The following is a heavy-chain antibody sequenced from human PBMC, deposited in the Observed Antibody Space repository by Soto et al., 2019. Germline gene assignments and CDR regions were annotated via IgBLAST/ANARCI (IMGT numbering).Heavy chain of an antibody. V-gene: IGHV1-18*01. Sequence: GASVKVSCKASGYSFTSYGIGWVRQVPGKGPEWMGWISPYNGRTNYAQSVKGRVVMTTDISTNTVYLELRSLRSDDSAIYYCGRCRPASYAMDVWGQGTTVTVSS. CDR3: GRCRPASYAMDV. D-gene: IGHD2-2*01. CDR1: GYSFTSYG. J-gene: IGHJ6*02. CDR2: ISPYNGRT.